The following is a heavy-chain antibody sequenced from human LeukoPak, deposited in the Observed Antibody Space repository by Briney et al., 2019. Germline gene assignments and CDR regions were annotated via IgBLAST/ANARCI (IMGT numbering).Heavy chain of an antibody. J-gene: IGHJ5*02. Sequence: ASVKVSCKASGYTFTGYYMHWVRQAPGQGLEWMGWINPNSGGTNYAQKFQGRVTMTRDTSISTAYMELSRLRSDDTAVYYCATLVGATISRWFDPWGQGTLVTVSS. D-gene: IGHD1-26*01. CDR3: ATLVGATISRWFDP. CDR1: GYTFTGYY. CDR2: INPNSGGT. V-gene: IGHV1-2*02.